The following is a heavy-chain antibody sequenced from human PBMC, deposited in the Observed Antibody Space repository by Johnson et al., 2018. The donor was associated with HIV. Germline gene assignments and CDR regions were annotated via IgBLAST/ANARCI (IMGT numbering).Heavy chain of an antibody. D-gene: IGHD3/OR15-3a*01. Sequence: EVQLLESGGGLVQPGGSLRLSCAASGLTFSRFAMSWVRQAPGKGLEWVSVISGSGGSTYYADSVKGRFTISRDNSKNTLYLQMNSLRAEDTAVYYCAKWTPSLRPAFDIWGQGTMVTVSS. CDR3: AKWTPSLRPAFDI. J-gene: IGHJ3*02. V-gene: IGHV3-23*01. CDR1: GLTFSRFA. CDR2: ISGSGGST.